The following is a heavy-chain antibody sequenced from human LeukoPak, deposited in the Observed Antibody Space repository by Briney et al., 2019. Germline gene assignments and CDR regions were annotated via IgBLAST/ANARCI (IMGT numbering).Heavy chain of an antibody. V-gene: IGHV4-39*07. CDR3: ARDNRPGNDDSSVYYPIFDY. CDR1: GGSISSSSYY. J-gene: IGHJ4*02. CDR2: IYYSGST. Sequence: SETLSLTCTVSGGSISSSSYYWGWIRQPPGKGLEWIGSIYYSGSTYYNPSLKSRVTISVDTSKNQFSLKLSSVTAADTAVYYCARDNRPGNDDSSVYYPIFDYWGQGTPVTVSS. D-gene: IGHD3-22*01.